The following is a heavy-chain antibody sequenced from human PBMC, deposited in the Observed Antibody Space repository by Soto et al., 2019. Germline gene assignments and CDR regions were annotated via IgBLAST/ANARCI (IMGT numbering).Heavy chain of an antibody. CDR2: ISNSGRST. CDR1: GLTFSSYA. V-gene: IGHV3-23*01. D-gene: IGHD3-3*01. J-gene: IGHJ4*02. Sequence: GGSLRLSWAASGLTFSSYAMSWVRQAPGKGPEWVSHISNSGRSTKYADSVKGRFTISRDNSKNTLYLQMNSLRAEDTAIYYCAKDALAYYDFWSWGQGTLVTVSS. CDR3: AKDALAYYDFWS.